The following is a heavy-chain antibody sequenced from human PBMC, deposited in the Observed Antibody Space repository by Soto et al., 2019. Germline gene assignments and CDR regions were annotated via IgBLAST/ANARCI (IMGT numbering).Heavy chain of an antibody. D-gene: IGHD2-2*01. CDR1: GGSISSGDYY. CDR2: IYYSGST. Sequence: SETLSLTCTVSGGSISSGDYYWSWIRQPPGKGLEWIGYIYYSGSTYYNPSLKSRVTISVDTSKNQFSLKLSSVTAADTAVYYWARGVVIPAAMFAHYYSGMDVWGQGTTVTVAS. J-gene: IGHJ6*02. CDR3: ARGVVIPAAMFAHYYSGMDV. V-gene: IGHV4-30-4*01.